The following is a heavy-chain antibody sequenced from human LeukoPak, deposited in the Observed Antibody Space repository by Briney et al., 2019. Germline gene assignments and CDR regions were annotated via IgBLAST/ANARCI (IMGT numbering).Heavy chain of an antibody. J-gene: IGHJ4*01. CDR1: GFTFSNSA. CDR3: AKGIYSSGWSYFDY. CDR2: LSGSGITT. D-gene: IGHD6-19*01. Sequence: GGSLRLSCAASGFTFSNSAMSWVRQAPGRGLEWVSTLSGSGITTYYADSVKGRFTISRGNSKNTLYLQMNSLRAEDTAVYYCAKGIYSSGWSYFDYWGHGTLVTVSS. V-gene: IGHV3-23*01.